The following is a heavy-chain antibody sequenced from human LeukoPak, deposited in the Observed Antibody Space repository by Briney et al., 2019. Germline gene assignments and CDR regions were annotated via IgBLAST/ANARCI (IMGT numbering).Heavy chain of an antibody. CDR1: GFTFSSYA. V-gene: IGHV3-30*03. CDR2: ISYDGSNK. Sequence: GGSLRLSCAASGFTFSSYAMHWVRQAPGKGLEWVAVISYDGSNKYYADSVKGRFTISRDNSKNTLYLQMNSLKTEDTAVYYCTTGFVHSSSRGDWGQGTLVTVSS. D-gene: IGHD6-13*01. J-gene: IGHJ4*02. CDR3: TTGFVHSSSRGD.